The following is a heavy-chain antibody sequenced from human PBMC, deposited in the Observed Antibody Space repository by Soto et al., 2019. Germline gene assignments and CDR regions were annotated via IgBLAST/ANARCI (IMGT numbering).Heavy chain of an antibody. CDR2: ISGSGGST. CDR1: GFPFSSYA. V-gene: IGHV3-23*01. CDR3: AKVPYAIVVVVAATDWYFDL. Sequence: PGGSLSLSCAASGFPFSSYAMSWVRQAPGKGLEWVSAISGSGGSTYYADSVKGRFTISRDNSKNTLYLQMNSLRAEDTAVYYCAKVPYAIVVVVAATDWYFDLWGRGTLVTVSS. D-gene: IGHD2-15*01. J-gene: IGHJ2*01.